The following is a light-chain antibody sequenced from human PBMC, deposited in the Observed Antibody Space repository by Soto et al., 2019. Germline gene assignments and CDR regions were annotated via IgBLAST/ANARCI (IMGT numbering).Light chain of an antibody. CDR3: QQYGSSPRT. CDR2: GAS. J-gene: IGKJ1*01. Sequence: EMVLTQSPGTLSLSPGERATLSCRASQSIRSNYVAWYQQKPGQGPRLLIYGASSRATGIPDRFSGSGSGTDFTLIISRLEPEDFAMYYCQQYGSSPRTFGQGTKVDSK. CDR1: QSIRSNY. V-gene: IGKV3-20*01.